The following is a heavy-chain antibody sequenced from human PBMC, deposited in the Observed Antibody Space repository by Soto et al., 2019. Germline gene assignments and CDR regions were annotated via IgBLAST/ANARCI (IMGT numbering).Heavy chain of an antibody. CDR1: HFSFSTSW. D-gene: IGHD3-10*01. Sequence: EVYLVESGGGLVQPGGSLRLSCAASHFSFSTSWMNWIRQAPGKGLEWVANISPDGSAKYYVDSLKGRFTISRDNAKNSLDLQMNSLRAEDTAVYLCTRVSRGHWVDYWGQGALVTVSS. J-gene: IGHJ4*02. CDR3: TRVSRGHWVDY. V-gene: IGHV3-7*03. CDR2: ISPDGSAK.